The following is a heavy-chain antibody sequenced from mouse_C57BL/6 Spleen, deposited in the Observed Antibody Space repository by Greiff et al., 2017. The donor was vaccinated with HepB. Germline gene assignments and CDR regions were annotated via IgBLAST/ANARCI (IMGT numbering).Heavy chain of an antibody. CDR3: TGPITTVVGWYFDV. CDR2: IRLKSDNYAT. J-gene: IGHJ1*03. Sequence: EVKLVESGGGLVQPGGSMKLSCVASGFTFSNYWMNWVRQSPEKGLEWVAQIRLKSDNYATHYAESVKGRFTISRDDSKSSVYLQMNNLRAEDTGIYYCTGPITTVVGWYFDVWGTGTTVTVSS. D-gene: IGHD1-1*01. CDR1: GFTFSNYW. V-gene: IGHV6-3*01.